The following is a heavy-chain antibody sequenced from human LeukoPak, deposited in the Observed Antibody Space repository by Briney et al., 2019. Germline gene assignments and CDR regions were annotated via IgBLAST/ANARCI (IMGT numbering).Heavy chain of an antibody. Sequence: ASLKVSCKASGNTFTSYYMHWVRQAPGQGLEWMGIINPSGDSTSYAQRFQGRVTMTRDTSTSTVYMELRSLTSEDTGVYYCASEGRACSGGSCGSGGYWGQGSLVTVSS. CDR1: GNTFTSYY. CDR3: ASEGRACSGGSCGSGGY. D-gene: IGHD2-15*01. J-gene: IGHJ4*02. V-gene: IGHV1-46*01. CDR2: INPSGDST.